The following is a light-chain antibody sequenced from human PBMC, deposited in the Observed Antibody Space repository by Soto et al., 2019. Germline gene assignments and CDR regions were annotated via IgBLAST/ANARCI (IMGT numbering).Light chain of an antibody. CDR1: QSISIW. CDR3: QHWNDYSWT. Sequence: DIQMTQSPSTLSASVGDRVTITCRASQSISIWLAGYQQKPGKAPNLLIYKTSSLETGVPSRFSGSGSGTEFTLTISSLQPDDFATYYCQHWNDYSWTFGQGTKVEVK. V-gene: IGKV1-5*03. J-gene: IGKJ1*01. CDR2: KTS.